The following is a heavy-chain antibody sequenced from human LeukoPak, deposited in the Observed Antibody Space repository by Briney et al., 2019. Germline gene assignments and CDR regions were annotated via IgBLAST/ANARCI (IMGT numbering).Heavy chain of an antibody. Sequence: KTGGTLRLSCAASGFTFSSYGMSWVRQAPGKGLEWVSAISGSGGSTYYADSVKGRFTISRDNAKNSLSLQMNSLRAEDTAVYYCARDKPRNYYDSSGYYLDYWGQGTLVTVSS. CDR3: ARDKPRNYYDSSGYYLDY. J-gene: IGHJ4*02. CDR2: ISGSGGST. CDR1: GFTFSSYG. V-gene: IGHV3-23*01. D-gene: IGHD3-22*01.